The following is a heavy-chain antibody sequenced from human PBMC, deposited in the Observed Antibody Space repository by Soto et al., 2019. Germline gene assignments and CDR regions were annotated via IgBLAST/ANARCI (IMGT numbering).Heavy chain of an antibody. CDR3: AREAVSGRTGFDY. Sequence: ASVKVSCKASGYTFTSYGISWVRQAPGQGLEWMGWVNAYNGNTDYAQKFQGRVTMTTDTSTSTAYMELRSLRSDDTAVYYCAREAVSGRTGFDYWGQGTLVTVSS. CDR2: VNAYNGNT. D-gene: IGHD6-19*01. V-gene: IGHV1-18*01. CDR1: GYTFTSYG. J-gene: IGHJ4*02.